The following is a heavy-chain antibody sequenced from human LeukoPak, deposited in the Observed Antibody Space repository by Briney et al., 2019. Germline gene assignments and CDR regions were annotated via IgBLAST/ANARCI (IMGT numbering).Heavy chain of an antibody. Sequence: GGSLRLSCAASGFTFSSYSMNWVRQAPGKGLEWVSYISSSGSTIYYADSMKGRFTISRDNAKNSLYLQMNSLRAEDTAAYYCARYSGSYFYFYYYMDVWGKGTTVTVSS. D-gene: IGHD1-26*01. CDR2: ISSSGSTI. CDR1: GFTFSSYS. V-gene: IGHV3-48*01. CDR3: ARYSGSYFYFYYYMDV. J-gene: IGHJ6*03.